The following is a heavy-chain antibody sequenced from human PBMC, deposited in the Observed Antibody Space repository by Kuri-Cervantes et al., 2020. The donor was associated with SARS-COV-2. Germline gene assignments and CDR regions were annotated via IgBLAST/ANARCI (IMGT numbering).Heavy chain of an antibody. Sequence: GGSLRLSCAASGFTFSSYSMNWVRQAPGKGLEWVSSISSSSSYIYYADSVKGRFTISRDNAKNSLYLQMNSLRAEDTAVYYCARDQYDILTGYYKPNDYWGQGTLVTVSP. D-gene: IGHD3-9*01. CDR1: GFTFSSYS. J-gene: IGHJ4*02. CDR2: ISSSSSYI. CDR3: ARDQYDILTGYYKPNDY. V-gene: IGHV3-21*01.